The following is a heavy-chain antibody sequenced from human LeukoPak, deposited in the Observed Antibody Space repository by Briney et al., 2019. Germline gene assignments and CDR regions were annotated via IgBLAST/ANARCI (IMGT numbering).Heavy chain of an antibody. V-gene: IGHV1-69*04. CDR3: ARDLGIAACDY. CDR2: IIPILGIA. Sequence: SVKVSCKSSGGTFSSYAISWVRQAPAQGLEWVGRIIPILGIANYSQKFQGRVTITADKSTSTAYMELNSLRSEDTAVYYFARDLGIAACDYRGQGTLVTLSS. J-gene: IGHJ4*02. D-gene: IGHD6-13*01. CDR1: GGTFSSYA.